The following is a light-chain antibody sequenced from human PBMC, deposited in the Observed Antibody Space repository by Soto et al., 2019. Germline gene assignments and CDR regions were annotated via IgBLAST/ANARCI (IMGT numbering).Light chain of an antibody. CDR1: QSLVYSDGNTY. CDR2: KVS. V-gene: IGKV2-30*01. CDR3: MQGTHWPPT. J-gene: IGKJ1*01. Sequence: DVVMTQSPLSLPVTLGQPASISCRSNQSLVYSDGNTYLHWFQQRPGQSPRRLFYKVSNRDSGVPDRFSGSGSGTDFTLKISRVEAEDVGVYYCMQGTHWPPTFGQGTKVDIK.